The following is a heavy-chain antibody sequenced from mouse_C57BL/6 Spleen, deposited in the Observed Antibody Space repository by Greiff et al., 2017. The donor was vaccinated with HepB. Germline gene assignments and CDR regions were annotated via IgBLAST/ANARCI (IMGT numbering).Heavy chain of an antibody. D-gene: IGHD1-1*01. CDR3: ARDNYGESYFDY. Sequence: VQLKESGPGLVKPSQSLSLTCSVTGYSITSGYYWNWIRQFPGNKLEWMGYISYDGSNNYNPSLKNRISITRDTSKNQFFLKLNSVTTEDTATYYCARDNYGESYFDYWGQGTTLTVSS. V-gene: IGHV3-6*01. CDR2: ISYDGSN. J-gene: IGHJ2*01. CDR1: GYSITSGYY.